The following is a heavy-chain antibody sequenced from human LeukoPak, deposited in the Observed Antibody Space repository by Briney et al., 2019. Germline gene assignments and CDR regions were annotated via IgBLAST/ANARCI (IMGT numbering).Heavy chain of an antibody. Sequence: SETLSLTCAVSGYSISSGYYWGWIRQPPGKGLEWIGSIYHSGSTYYNPSLKSRVTISVDTSKNQFSLKLSSVTAADTAVYYCATSDRTHGVTLFDYWGQGTLVTVSS. CDR2: IYHSGST. V-gene: IGHV4-38-2*01. CDR3: ATSDRTHGVTLFDY. CDR1: GYSISSGYY. D-gene: IGHD1-14*01. J-gene: IGHJ4*02.